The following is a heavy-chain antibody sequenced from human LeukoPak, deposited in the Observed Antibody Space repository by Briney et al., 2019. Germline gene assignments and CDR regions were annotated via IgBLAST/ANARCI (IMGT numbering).Heavy chain of an antibody. J-gene: IGHJ4*02. Sequence: PGGSLRLSCAASGFTFSRSAMTWVRQTPGKGLDWVSSISSSGNTYYADSVTGRFNISRDNAKNSLSLQMNSLRADDTAVYYCATRHDYWGQGTLVTVSS. CDR3: ATRHDY. CDR1: GFTFSRSA. V-gene: IGHV3-69-1*02. CDR2: ISSSGNT.